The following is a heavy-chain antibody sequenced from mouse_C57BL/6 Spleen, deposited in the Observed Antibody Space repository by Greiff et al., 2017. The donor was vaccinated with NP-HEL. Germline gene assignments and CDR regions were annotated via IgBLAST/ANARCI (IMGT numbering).Heavy chain of an antibody. J-gene: IGHJ3*01. CDR2: INPSTGGT. D-gene: IGHD2-10*01. CDR1: GYSFTGYY. Sequence: VQLQQSGPELVKPGASVKISCKASGYSFTGYYMNWVKQSPEKSLEWIGEINPSTGGTTYNQKFKAKATLTVDKSSSTAYMQLKSLTSEDSAVYYCAKSYSAGFAYWGQGTLVTVSA. V-gene: IGHV1-42*01. CDR3: AKSYSAGFAY.